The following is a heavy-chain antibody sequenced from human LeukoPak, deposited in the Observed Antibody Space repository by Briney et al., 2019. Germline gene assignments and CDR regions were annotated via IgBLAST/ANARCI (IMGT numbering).Heavy chain of an antibody. D-gene: IGHD5-24*01. Sequence: SVKVSCTASGYTFTSYDINWVRQATGQGLEWIGWTVVGSGNTNYAQKFQERVTITRDMSTSTAYMELSSLRSEDTAVYYCAAGDGYSDFDYWGQGTLVTVSS. CDR1: GYTFTSYD. J-gene: IGHJ4*02. CDR3: AAGDGYSDFDY. CDR2: TVVGSGNT. V-gene: IGHV1-58*02.